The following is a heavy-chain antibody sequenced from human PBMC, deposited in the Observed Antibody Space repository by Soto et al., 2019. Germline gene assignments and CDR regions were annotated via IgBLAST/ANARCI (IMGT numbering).Heavy chain of an antibody. D-gene: IGHD2-15*01. J-gene: IGHJ4*02. CDR1: GGTFSSDS. V-gene: IGHV1-69*13. Sequence: SVKVSCKASGGTFSSDSFSCVRQAPGQGLEWMGGIIPMFDTPIYAQKFQDRVTITADESTSTAYMQLSSLRSGDTAVYYCARSGGLDRDFNYWGQGSQVTVSS. CDR2: IIPMFDTP. CDR3: ARSGGLDRDFNY.